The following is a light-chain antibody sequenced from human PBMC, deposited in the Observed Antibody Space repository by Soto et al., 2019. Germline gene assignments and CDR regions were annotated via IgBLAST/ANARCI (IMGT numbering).Light chain of an antibody. V-gene: IGKV1-5*01. Sequence: DIQMTQSPSTLSASVGDRVTITCRASQSISSWLAWYQQKPGKAPKLLIYDASSLEIGVPSRFSGSGSGTKFTLTTSSLQPDDYSTYYCQQYNSYSYTFGQGTKLEIK. CDR2: DAS. CDR1: QSISSW. CDR3: QQYNSYSYT. J-gene: IGKJ2*01.